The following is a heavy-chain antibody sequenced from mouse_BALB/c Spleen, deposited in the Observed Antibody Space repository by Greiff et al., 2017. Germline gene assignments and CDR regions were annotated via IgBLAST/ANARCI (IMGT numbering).Heavy chain of an antibody. Sequence: DVMLVESGGGLVQPGGSLRLSCATSGFTFTDYYMSWVRQPPGKALEWLGFIRNKANGYTTEYSASVKGRFTISRDNSQSILYLQMNTLRAEDSATYYCARDYYYGSSSDWGQGTTLTVSS. CDR1: GFTFTDYY. CDR3: ARDYYYGSSSD. D-gene: IGHD1-1*01. V-gene: IGHV7-3*02. CDR2: IRNKANGYTT. J-gene: IGHJ2*01.